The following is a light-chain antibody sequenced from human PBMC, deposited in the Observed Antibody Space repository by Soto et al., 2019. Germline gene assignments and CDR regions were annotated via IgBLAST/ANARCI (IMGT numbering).Light chain of an antibody. Sequence: QSVLTHPPSVSAAPGQKVTMSCSGTKSNIGNNFVSWYKHLPGTAPKLIIYDNSQRPSGIPDRFSGSKSGTSATLGITGLQTGDDADYYCGTWDSSLSIVVVGTGTKVTVL. CDR3: GTWDSSLSIVV. CDR2: DNS. J-gene: IGLJ1*01. CDR1: KSNIGNNF. V-gene: IGLV1-51*01.